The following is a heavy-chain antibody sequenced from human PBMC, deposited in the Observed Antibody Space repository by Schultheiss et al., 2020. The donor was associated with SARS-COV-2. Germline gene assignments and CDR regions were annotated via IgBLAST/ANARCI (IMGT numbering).Heavy chain of an antibody. Sequence: ASVKVSCKASGYTFTSYGISWVRQAPGQGLEWMGWISAYNGNTNYAQKLQGRVTMTTDTSTSTAYMELRSLRSDDTAVYYCAKVVVADKSSNYYYYGMDVWGQGTTVTVSS. CDR3: AKVVVADKSSNYYYYGMDV. J-gene: IGHJ6*02. D-gene: IGHD2-21*01. V-gene: IGHV1-18*04. CDR1: GYTFTSYG. CDR2: ISAYNGNT.